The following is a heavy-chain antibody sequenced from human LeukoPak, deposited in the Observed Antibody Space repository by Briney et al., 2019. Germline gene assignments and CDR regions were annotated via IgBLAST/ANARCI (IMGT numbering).Heavy chain of an antibody. D-gene: IGHD3-9*01. Sequence: SETLSLTCAVYGGSFSGYCWSWIRQPPGKGLEWIGEINHSGSTNYNPSLKSRVTISVDTSKNQFSLKLSSVTAADTAVYYCARGRSYFDLLPQADYWGQGTLVTVSS. CDR1: GGSFSGYC. J-gene: IGHJ4*02. CDR2: INHSGST. CDR3: ARGRSYFDLLPQADY. V-gene: IGHV4-34*01.